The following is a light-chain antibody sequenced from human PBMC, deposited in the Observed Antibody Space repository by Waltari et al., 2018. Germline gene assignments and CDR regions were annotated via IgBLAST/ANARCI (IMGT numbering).Light chain of an antibody. CDR1: SRRRYS. CDR2: GQD. J-gene: IGLJ2*01. Sequence: SSELTQDPTVSVALGQTVRITCQGDSRRRYSASWYQQRPGQAPVLVFYGQDNRPSVIPDRFSGSTSGDTATLTITGTQAEDEADYYCLSRDISSTRFFGGGTRLTV. CDR3: LSRDISSTRF. V-gene: IGLV3-19*01.